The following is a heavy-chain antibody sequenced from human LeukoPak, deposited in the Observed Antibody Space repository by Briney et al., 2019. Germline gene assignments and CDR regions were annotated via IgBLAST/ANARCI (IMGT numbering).Heavy chain of an antibody. V-gene: IGHV4-59*01. CDR1: GGSFSGYY. CDR2: IYYSGST. Sequence: SETLSLTCAVYGGSFSGYYWSWIRQPPGKGLEWIGYIYYSGSTNYNPSLKSRVTISVDTSKNQFSLKLSSVTAADTAVYYCARKVAAAEFDPWGQGTLVTVSS. CDR3: ARKVAAAEFDP. J-gene: IGHJ5*02. D-gene: IGHD6-13*01.